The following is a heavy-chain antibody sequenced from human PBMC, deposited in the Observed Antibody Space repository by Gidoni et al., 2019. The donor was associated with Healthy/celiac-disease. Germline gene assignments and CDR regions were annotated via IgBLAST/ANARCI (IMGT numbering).Heavy chain of an antibody. J-gene: IGHJ1*01. V-gene: IGHV1-69*01. Sequence: QVQLVKSGAEVKKPGASVKVACKASGGTFSSYAISWVRQAPGQGLEWMGGIIPIFGTANYAQKFQGRVTITADESTSTAYMELSSLRSEDTAVYYCARDDKGSEYFQHWGQGTLVTVSS. CDR2: IIPIFGTA. CDR3: ARDDKGSEYFQH. CDR1: GGTFSSYA. D-gene: IGHD3-22*01.